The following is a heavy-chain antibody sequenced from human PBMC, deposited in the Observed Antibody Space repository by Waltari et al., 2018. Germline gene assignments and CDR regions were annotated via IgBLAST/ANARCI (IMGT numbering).Heavy chain of an antibody. CDR2: VDPEDGET. J-gene: IGHJ6*02. CDR3: ATLRMVAATSIYYYGMDV. Sequence: EVQLVQSGAEVKKPGATVKISCKVSGYTFTDYYMHWVQQAPGKGLEWMGLVDPEDGETIYAEKFQGRVTITADTSTDTAYMELSSPRSEDTAVYYCATLRMVAATSIYYYGMDVWGQGTTVTVSS. CDR1: GYTFTDYY. V-gene: IGHV1-69-2*01. D-gene: IGHD2-15*01.